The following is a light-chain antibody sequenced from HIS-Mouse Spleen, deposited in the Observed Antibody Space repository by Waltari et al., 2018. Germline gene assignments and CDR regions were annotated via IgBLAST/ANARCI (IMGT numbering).Light chain of an antibody. CDR3: SSYAGSNNYV. CDR1: SSDVGGYNY. Sequence: QSALTQPPSASGSPGQSVTISCTGTSSDVGGYNYVSCYQQHPGNAPKLMIYEVSKRPSGVPARFSGSKSGNTASLTVSGLQAEDEADYYCSSYAGSNNYVFGTGTKVTVL. CDR2: EVS. V-gene: IGLV2-8*01. J-gene: IGLJ1*01.